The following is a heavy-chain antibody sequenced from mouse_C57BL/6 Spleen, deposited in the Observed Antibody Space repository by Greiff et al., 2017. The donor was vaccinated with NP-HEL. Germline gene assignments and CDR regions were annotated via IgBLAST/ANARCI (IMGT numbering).Heavy chain of an antibody. CDR3: ARGEPSYYSNYGGFAY. V-gene: IGHV1-47*01. D-gene: IGHD2-5*01. Sequence: QVTLKVSGAELVKPGASVKMSCKASGYTFTTYPIEWMKQNHGKSLEWIGDFHPYNDDTKYNEKFKGKATLTVEKSSSTVYLELSRLTSDDSAVYYCARGEPSYYSNYGGFAYWGQGTLVTVSA. J-gene: IGHJ3*01. CDR1: GYTFTTYP. CDR2: FHPYNDDT.